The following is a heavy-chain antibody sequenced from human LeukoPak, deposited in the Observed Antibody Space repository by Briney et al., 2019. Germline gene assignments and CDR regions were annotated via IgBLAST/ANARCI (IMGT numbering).Heavy chain of an antibody. D-gene: IGHD4-23*01. CDR3: ARNYGGTYYYGMDV. CDR2: IYYSGST. CDR1: GGSISSSNW. J-gene: IGHJ6*02. V-gene: IGHV4-4*02. Sequence: SETLSLTCAVSGGSISSSNWWSWVRQPPGKGLEWIGYIYYSGSTNYNPSLKSRVTISVDTSKNQFSLKLSSVTAADTAVYYCARNYGGTYYYGMDVWGQGTTVTVSS.